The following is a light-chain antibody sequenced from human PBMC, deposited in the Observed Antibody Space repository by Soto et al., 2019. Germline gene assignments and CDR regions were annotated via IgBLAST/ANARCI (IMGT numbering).Light chain of an antibody. Sequence: IVVMAGPRILSLSPGDKGGVSCRASQSVGSIYLAWYQQKPGQAPRLLIYEASSRATGIPDRFSGGGSGTDFTLTISRLEPEDFAVYYCQQYGCSPLTFGHGT. CDR3: QQYGCSPLT. CDR2: EAS. CDR1: QSVGSIY. V-gene: IGKV3-20*01. J-gene: IGKJ5*01.